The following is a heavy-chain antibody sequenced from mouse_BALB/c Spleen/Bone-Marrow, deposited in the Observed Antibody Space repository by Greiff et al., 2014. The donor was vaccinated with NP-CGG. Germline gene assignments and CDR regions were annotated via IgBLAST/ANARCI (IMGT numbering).Heavy chain of an antibody. CDR3: ARGVPMDY. V-gene: IGHV1-80*01. CDR1: GYAFSSYW. J-gene: IGHJ4*01. CDR2: IYPGDGDT. Sequence: QVKLKQSGAELVRPGCSVKISCKASGYAFSSYWMKWVKKRPGKGLEWIGQIYPGDGDTNYNGKFKGKATLTADKSSSTAYMQLSSLTSEDSAVYFCARGVPMDYWGQGTSVTVSS.